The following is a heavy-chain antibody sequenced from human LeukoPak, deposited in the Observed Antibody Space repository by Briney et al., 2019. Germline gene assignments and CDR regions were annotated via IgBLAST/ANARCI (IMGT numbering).Heavy chain of an antibody. CDR3: ARVSTSGYRDWLDP. Sequence: ASVKVSCKASGYTFADYYIHWVRQAPGQGLEWMGWIYPKSGGTNSAQKFQGRVTMTRDTSISTAYMELSRLKFDDTAVYYCARVSTSGYRDWLDPWGQGALVTVSS. CDR1: GYTFADYY. J-gene: IGHJ5*02. V-gene: IGHV1-2*02. D-gene: IGHD3-9*01. CDR2: IYPKSGGT.